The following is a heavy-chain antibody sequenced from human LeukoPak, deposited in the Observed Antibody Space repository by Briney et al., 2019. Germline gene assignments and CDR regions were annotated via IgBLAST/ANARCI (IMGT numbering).Heavy chain of an antibody. D-gene: IGHD3-10*01. V-gene: IGHV4-59*08. J-gene: IGHJ4*02. CDR2: IYYSGST. Sequence: SETLSLTCTVSGGSISSHYWSWIRQPPGKGLEWIGYIYYSGSTNYNPSLKSRVTISVDTSKNQFSLKLSSVTAADTAVYYCARLSVHYYGSGSYYNSDSYFDYWGQGTLVTVSS. CDR3: ARLSVHYYGSGSYYNSDSYFDY. CDR1: GGSISSHY.